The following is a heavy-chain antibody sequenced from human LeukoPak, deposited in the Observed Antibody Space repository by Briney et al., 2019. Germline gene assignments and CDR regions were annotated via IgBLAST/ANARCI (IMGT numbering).Heavy chain of an antibody. CDR2: ISSSSSYI. CDR1: GFTFSSYS. J-gene: IGHJ4*02. D-gene: IGHD5-18*01. V-gene: IGHV3-21*01. Sequence: GGSLRLSCAASGFTFSSYSMNWVRQAPGKGLEWVSSISSSSSYIYYADSVKGRLTISRDNAKNSLYLQMNSLRAEDTAVYYCARNSYGYSHFDYWGQGTLVTVSS. CDR3: ARNSYGYSHFDY.